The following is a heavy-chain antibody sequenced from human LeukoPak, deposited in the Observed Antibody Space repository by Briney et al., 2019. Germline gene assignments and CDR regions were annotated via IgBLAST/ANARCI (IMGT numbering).Heavy chain of an antibody. J-gene: IGHJ4*02. V-gene: IGHV3-30*18. CDR2: ISYDGSNK. CDR3: AKVRRYSGYELDY. Sequence: PGGSLRLSCAASGFTFSSYGMHWVRQAPGKGLEWVAVISYDGSNKYYADSVKGRFTISRDNSKNTLYLQMNSLRAEDTAVYYCAKVRRYSGYELDYWGQGTLVTVSS. CDR1: GFTFSSYG. D-gene: IGHD5-12*01.